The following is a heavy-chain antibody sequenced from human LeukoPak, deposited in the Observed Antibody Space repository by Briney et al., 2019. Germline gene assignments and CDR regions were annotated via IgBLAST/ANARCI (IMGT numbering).Heavy chain of an antibody. CDR1: GGSISSYY. CDR3: ARDLYSSGWARTGYLDAFDI. V-gene: IGHV4-39*02. Sequence: PSETLSLTCTVSGGSISSYYWGWIRQPPGKGLEWIGSIYYSGSTYYNPSLKSRVTISVDTSKNQFSLKLSSVTAADTAVYYGARDLYSSGWARTGYLDAFDIWGQGTMVTVSS. J-gene: IGHJ3*02. D-gene: IGHD6-19*01. CDR2: IYYSGST.